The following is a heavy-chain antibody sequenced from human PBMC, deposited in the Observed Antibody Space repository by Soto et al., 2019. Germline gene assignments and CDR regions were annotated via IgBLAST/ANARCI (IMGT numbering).Heavy chain of an antibody. CDR2: VYPGDSDS. J-gene: IGHJ4*02. CDR1: GYDFTTYW. CDR3: TRLVKVIRGVPQGF. D-gene: IGHD3-10*01. V-gene: IGHV5-51*03. Sequence: EVQLVQSGAEMKKPGESLKISCKASGYDFTTYWIGWVRQKPGKGLEWMGIVYPGDSDSRYSPSFQGQVTISADRSTSPSYRQWSSLKASDSAMYFCTRLVKVIRGVPQGFWGQGTLVTVSS.